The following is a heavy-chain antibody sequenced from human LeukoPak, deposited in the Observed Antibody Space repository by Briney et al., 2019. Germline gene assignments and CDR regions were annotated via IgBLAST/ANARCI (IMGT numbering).Heavy chain of an antibody. D-gene: IGHD4-23*01. CDR1: GGSISSSTNY. Sequence: KPSATLSLTCTVSGGSISSSTNYWVWVRQPPGKGLAWIGTICCSGNTYYSPSLQSRVTVSVDTSKNQFSLTLDSVSATDTAIYSCARHSDYVGDSSLDTASFDMWGQGTMVTVSS. CDR2: ICCSGNT. CDR3: ARHSDYVGDSSLDTASFDM. V-gene: IGHV4-39*01. J-gene: IGHJ3*02.